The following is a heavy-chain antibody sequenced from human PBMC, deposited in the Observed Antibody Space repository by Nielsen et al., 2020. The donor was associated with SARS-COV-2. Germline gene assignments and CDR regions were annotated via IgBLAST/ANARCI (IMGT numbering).Heavy chain of an antibody. CDR3: ARDIYSY. CDR1: GFTFSSYA. J-gene: IGHJ4*02. D-gene: IGHD2-15*01. Sequence: GESLKISCAASGFTFSSYAMHWVRQAPGKGLEWVAVISYDGSNKYYADSVKGRFTISRDNSKNTLYLQMNSLRAEDTAVYYCARDIYSYWGQGTLVTVSS. CDR2: ISYDGSNK. V-gene: IGHV3-30-3*01.